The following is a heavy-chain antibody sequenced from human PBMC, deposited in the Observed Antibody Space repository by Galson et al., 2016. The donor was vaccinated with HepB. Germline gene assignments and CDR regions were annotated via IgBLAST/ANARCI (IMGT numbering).Heavy chain of an antibody. CDR3: ARARASFGVSTAYNWFDP. CDR2: ISYDGINE. J-gene: IGHJ5*02. D-gene: IGHD3-3*01. CDR1: GFTFSSYT. Sequence: SLRLSCAASGFTFSSYTFHWVRQAPGKGLGWVAVISYDGINEYYGDSVKGRFTVSRDNSKSTLDLQMNSLRVEDTAVYYCARARASFGVSTAYNWFDPWGQGTLVTVSS. V-gene: IGHV3-30*04.